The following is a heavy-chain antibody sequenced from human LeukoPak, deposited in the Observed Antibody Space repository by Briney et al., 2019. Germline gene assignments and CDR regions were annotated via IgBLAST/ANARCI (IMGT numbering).Heavy chain of an antibody. V-gene: IGHV4-59*01. Sequence: KPSETLSLTCTVSGGSISNYYWNWIRQPPGKGLEWIGYITGSIYFSGSTSYDPSLESRVTISVDTSKNQFFLTLNSVTAADTAVYYCARDSRDYGSGSYWDVWGQGTPVTVSS. CDR2: ITGSIYFSGST. J-gene: IGHJ6*02. CDR1: GGSISNYY. CDR3: ARDSRDYGSGSYWDV. D-gene: IGHD3-10*01.